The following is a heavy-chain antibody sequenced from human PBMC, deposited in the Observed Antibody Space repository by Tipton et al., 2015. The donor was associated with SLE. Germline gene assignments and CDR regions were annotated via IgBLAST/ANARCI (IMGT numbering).Heavy chain of an antibody. Sequence: TLSLTCTVSGGSISSYYWGWIRQPPGKGLEWIGYIYYSGSTIHNPSLKSRVTMSVDTSKNQFSLKLSSVAAADTAVYYCARDNFWNRGYYFGGGEDYYYYYMDVWGKGTTVTVSS. CDR3: ARDNFWNRGYYFGGGEDYYYYYMDV. J-gene: IGHJ6*03. CDR2: IYYSGST. V-gene: IGHV4-59*12. CDR1: GGSISSYY. D-gene: IGHD3-3*01.